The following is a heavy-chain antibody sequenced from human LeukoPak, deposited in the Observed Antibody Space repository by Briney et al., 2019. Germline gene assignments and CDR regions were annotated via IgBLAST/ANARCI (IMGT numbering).Heavy chain of an antibody. CDR3: ARVDYFDY. CDR1: GFTFSTYS. J-gene: IGHJ4*02. Sequence: GGSLRLSCAASGFTFSTYSHNWVRQAPGKGLEWISYISSGGSTIYYADSLKGRFTISRDNAKNSLHLQMNSLRAEDTAVYYCARVDYFDYWGQGTLVTVSS. CDR2: ISSGGSTI. V-gene: IGHV3-48*01.